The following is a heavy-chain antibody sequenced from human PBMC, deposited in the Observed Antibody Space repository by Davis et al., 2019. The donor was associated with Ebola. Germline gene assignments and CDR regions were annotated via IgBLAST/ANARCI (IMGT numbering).Heavy chain of an antibody. Sequence: GESLKISCAASGFIFNNYAMTWVRQAPGKGLEWVSAISGSGGSTYYADSVKGRFTISRDNSKNTLYLQMNSLRAEDTAVYYCARDRKFRFGVYYYYGMDVWGQGTTVTVSS. CDR1: GFIFNNYA. V-gene: IGHV3-23*01. CDR3: ARDRKFRFGVYYYYGMDV. J-gene: IGHJ6*02. CDR2: ISGSGGST. D-gene: IGHD3-10*01.